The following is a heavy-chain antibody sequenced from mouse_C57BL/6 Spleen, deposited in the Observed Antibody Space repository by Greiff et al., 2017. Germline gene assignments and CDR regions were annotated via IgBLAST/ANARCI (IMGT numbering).Heavy chain of an antibody. J-gene: IGHJ4*01. CDR2: INSDGGST. CDR1: EYEFPSHD. D-gene: IGHD2-13*01. V-gene: IGHV5-2*03. CDR3: ARRGEGYAMDY. Sequence: EVKVEESGGGLVQPGESLKLSCESNEYEFPSHDMSWVRKTPEKRLELVAAINSDGGSTYYPDTMERRFIISRDNTKKTLYLQMSSLRSEDTALYYRARRGEGYAMDYWGQGTSVTVSS.